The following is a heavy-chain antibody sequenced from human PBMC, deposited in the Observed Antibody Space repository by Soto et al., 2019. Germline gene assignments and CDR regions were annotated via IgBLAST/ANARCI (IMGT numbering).Heavy chain of an antibody. Sequence: ASVKVSCKASGYTFTSYGISWVRQAPGQGLEWMGWISAYNGNTNYVQKLQGRVTMTTDTSTSTAYMELRSLRSDDTAVYYCALRLGYCSGGSCYFDYWGQGTLVTVSS. CDR3: ALRLGYCSGGSCYFDY. V-gene: IGHV1-18*01. CDR2: ISAYNGNT. D-gene: IGHD2-15*01. CDR1: GYTFTSYG. J-gene: IGHJ4*02.